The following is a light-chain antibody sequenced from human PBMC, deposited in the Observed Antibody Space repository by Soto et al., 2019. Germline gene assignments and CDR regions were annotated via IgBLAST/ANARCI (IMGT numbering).Light chain of an antibody. Sequence: QSVLTQPAPVSGAPGQPITISCTGTSRDVGGYNYVSWYQQHPGKAPKLMISEVSNRPSGVSNRFSGSKSGNTASLTISGLQAEDEADYYCSSYTSSSTLYVFGTGTKVTVL. J-gene: IGLJ1*01. CDR3: SSYTSSSTLYV. CDR2: EVS. V-gene: IGLV2-14*01. CDR1: SRDVGGYNY.